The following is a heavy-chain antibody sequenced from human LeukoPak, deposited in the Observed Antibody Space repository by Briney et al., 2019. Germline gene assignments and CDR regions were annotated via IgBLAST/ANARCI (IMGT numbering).Heavy chain of an antibody. CDR2: INPSGGST. V-gene: IGHV1-46*01. D-gene: IGHD3-3*01. J-gene: IGHJ4*02. CDR1: GYTLTELS. CDR3: ARGTNLRFLEWSEHDY. Sequence: ASVKVSCKVSGYTLTELSMHWVRQAPGQGLEWMGIINPSGGSTSYAQKFQGRVTMTRDTSTSTVYMELSSLRSEDTAVYYCARGTNLRFLEWSEHDYWGQGTLVTVSS.